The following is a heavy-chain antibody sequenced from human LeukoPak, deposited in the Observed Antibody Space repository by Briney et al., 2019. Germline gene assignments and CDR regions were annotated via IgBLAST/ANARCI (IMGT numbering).Heavy chain of an antibody. Sequence: PGGSLRLSCAASGFTVSSNYMSWVRQAPGKGLEWVSVIYSGGSTYYADSVKGRFTISRDNSKNTLYRQRNGLRAEDTAVYYWARVKNSSYFDYWGQGTLVTVSS. V-gene: IGHV3-53*01. CDR3: ARVKNSSYFDY. CDR2: IYSGGST. D-gene: IGHD6-6*01. J-gene: IGHJ4*02. CDR1: GFTVSSNY.